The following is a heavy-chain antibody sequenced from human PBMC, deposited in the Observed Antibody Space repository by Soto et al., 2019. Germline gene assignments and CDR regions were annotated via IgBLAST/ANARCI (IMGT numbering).Heavy chain of an antibody. J-gene: IGHJ2*01. V-gene: IGHV3-74*01. CDR1: GFTFSNCW. CDR2: INSDGSSA. CDR3: ARSLYGPGHFDL. D-gene: IGHD2-2*02. Sequence: EVQLVESGGGLVQPGGSLRLSCAASGFTFSNCWIHWVRQAPGTGLVWVSRINSDGSSASYADSVKGRFTISRDNAKNTMYLQMNSLRAEDTAVYYCARSLYGPGHFDLWGRGTLVTVSS.